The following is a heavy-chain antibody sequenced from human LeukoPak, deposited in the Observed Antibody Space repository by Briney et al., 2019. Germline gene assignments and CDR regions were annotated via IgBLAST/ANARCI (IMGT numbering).Heavy chain of an antibody. CDR3: ARDVRGFGDDY. CDR2: ISAYNGNT. Sequence: PSVKLSCNASGYTFTSYGISWVRQAPGQGLEWMGWISAYNGNTNYAQTLQGRVTMTTDTSTSTAYMELRSLRSDDTAVYYCARDVRGFGDDYWGQGTLVTVSS. V-gene: IGHV1-18*01. J-gene: IGHJ4*02. CDR1: GYTFTSYG. D-gene: IGHD3-10*01.